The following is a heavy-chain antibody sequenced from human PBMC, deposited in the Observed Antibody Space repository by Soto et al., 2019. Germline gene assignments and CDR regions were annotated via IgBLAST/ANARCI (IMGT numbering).Heavy chain of an antibody. CDR1: GFTFSSYA. D-gene: IGHD3-22*01. CDR3: AKEADISGYYPDY. Sequence: PGGSPRLSCAASGFTFSSYAMSWVRQAPGKGLEWVSVISGSGGSTHYADSVKGRSTISRDNSKNTLHLQVNSLRGEDTAVYYCAKEADISGYYPDYWGQGTQVTVSS. CDR2: ISGSGGST. V-gene: IGHV3-23*01. J-gene: IGHJ4*02.